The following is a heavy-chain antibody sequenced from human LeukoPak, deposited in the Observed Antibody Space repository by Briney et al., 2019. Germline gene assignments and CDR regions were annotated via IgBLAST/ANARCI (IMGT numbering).Heavy chain of an antibody. J-gene: IGHJ4*02. CDR1: GYTFTGYY. CDR2: INPNNGGT. Sequence: ASVKVSCKASGYTFTGYYIHWARQAPGQGLEWMGWINPNNGGTNYAQKFQGRVTMTRDTSISTAYMELSRLRSDETAVYYCASTSYSIGWYPPDYWGQGTLVTVSS. CDR3: ASTSYSIGWYPPDY. V-gene: IGHV1-2*02. D-gene: IGHD6-19*01.